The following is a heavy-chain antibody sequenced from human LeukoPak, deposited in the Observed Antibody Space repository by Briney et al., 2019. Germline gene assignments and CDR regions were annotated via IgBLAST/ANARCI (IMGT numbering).Heavy chain of an antibody. J-gene: IGHJ2*01. D-gene: IGHD4-23*01. Sequence: ASVKVSCKASGGTFSSYAISWVRQAPGQGLEWMGIINPSGGSTSYAQKFQGRVTMTRDTSTSTVYMELSSLRSEDTAVYYCARPLLYGGNSDWYFDLWGRGTLVTVSS. CDR3: ARPLLYGGNSDWYFDL. CDR1: GGTFSSYA. V-gene: IGHV1-46*01. CDR2: INPSGGST.